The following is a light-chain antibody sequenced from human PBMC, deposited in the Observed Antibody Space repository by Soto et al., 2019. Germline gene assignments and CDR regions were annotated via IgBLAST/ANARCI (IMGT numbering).Light chain of an antibody. CDR2: KAS. V-gene: IGKV1-5*03. CDR1: QTISSW. Sequence: DIQMTQSPSTLSGSVGDRVTITCRASQTISSWLAWYQQKPGKAPKLLIYKASTLKSGVPSRFSGSGSGTELTLTISSLQPHDFATYYCQHYNSYSEAFGQGTKVEL. J-gene: IGKJ1*01. CDR3: QHYNSYSEA.